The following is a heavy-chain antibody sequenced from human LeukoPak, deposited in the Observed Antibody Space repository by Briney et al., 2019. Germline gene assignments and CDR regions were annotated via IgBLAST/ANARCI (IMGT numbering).Heavy chain of an antibody. D-gene: IGHD5-12*01. J-gene: IGHJ4*02. V-gene: IGHV4-39*01. CDR2: IYYSGST. CDR3: ARQGGSVLHYSDY. CDR1: GGSISSSSYY. Sequence: PSETLSLTCTVSGGSISSSSYYWGWIRQPPGKGLEWIGSIYYSGSTYYNPSLKSRVTISVDTSKNQFSLKLSSVTAADTAVYYCARQGGSVLHYSDYWGQGSLVTVSS.